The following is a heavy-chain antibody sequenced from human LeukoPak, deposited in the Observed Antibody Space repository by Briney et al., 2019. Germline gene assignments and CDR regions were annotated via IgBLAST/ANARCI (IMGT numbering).Heavy chain of an antibody. V-gene: IGHV4-30-4*01. CDR2: IYYSGST. CDR3: ARDFYVSGSYTDYGMDV. CDR1: GGSISSGDYY. D-gene: IGHD3-10*01. Sequence: PSETLSLTCTVSGGSISSGDYYWSWIRQPPGKGLEWIGYIYYSGSTYYNPSLKIRLTISVDTYKNQFSLKLRSVSAADTAVYYCARDFYVSGSYTDYGMDVWGEGTTVTVSS. J-gene: IGHJ6*04.